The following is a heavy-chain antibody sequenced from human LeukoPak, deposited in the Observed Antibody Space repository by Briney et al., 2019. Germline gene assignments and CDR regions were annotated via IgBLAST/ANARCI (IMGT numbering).Heavy chain of an antibody. CDR2: ISYDGSNK. CDR1: GFTFSSYA. D-gene: IGHD1-26*01. J-gene: IGHJ4*02. Sequence: GGSLRLSCAASGFTFSSYAMHWVRQAPGKGLEWVAVISYDGSNKYYADSVKGRFTISRDNSKNTLYLQMNSLRAEDTAVYYCAKVWGATIPTRYPFDYWGQGTLVTVSS. V-gene: IGHV3-30*04. CDR3: AKVWGATIPTRYPFDY.